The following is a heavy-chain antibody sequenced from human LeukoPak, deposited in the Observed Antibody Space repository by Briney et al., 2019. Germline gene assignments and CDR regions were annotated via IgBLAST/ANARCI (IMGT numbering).Heavy chain of an antibody. J-gene: IGHJ4*02. D-gene: IGHD3-10*01. CDR3: AREGGSGAYYFDY. V-gene: IGHV1-46*01. Sequence: ASVKVSCKASGYTFTSYYMHWVRQAPGQGLEWMGIINLSGCSTSYAQKFQGRVTMTRDTSTSTVYMELSSVRSEATAVYYCAREGGSGAYYFDYWGQGTLVTVSS. CDR2: INLSGCST. CDR1: GYTFTSYY.